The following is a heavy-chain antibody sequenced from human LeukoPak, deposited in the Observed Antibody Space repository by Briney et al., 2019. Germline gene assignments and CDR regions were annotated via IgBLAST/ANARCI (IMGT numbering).Heavy chain of an antibody. CDR3: ARPDILTGYYYHHNFDY. CDR1: GYTFTSYA. Sequence: GASVKVSCKASGYTFTSYAMNWVRQAPGQGLEWMGWINTNTGNPTYAQGFTGRFVFSLDTSVSTAYLQISSLKAEDTAVYYCARPDILTGYYYHHNFDYWGQGTLVTVSS. CDR2: INTNTGNP. D-gene: IGHD3-9*01. V-gene: IGHV7-4-1*02. J-gene: IGHJ4*02.